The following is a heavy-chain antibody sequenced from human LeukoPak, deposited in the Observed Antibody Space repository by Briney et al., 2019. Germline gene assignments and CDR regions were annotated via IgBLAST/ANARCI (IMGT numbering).Heavy chain of an antibody. CDR1: GGSISRYY. V-gene: IGHV4-59*13. CDR3: ARASNDYGGFRFDY. Sequence: PSETLSLTCTVSGGSISRYYWSWIRQSPGKGLEWLGYIHYSGSTNFNPSLKSRVTFSVDTSKNQFTLKMNSVTAADTAVYYCARASNDYGGFRFDYWGQGTLVTVSS. D-gene: IGHD4-23*01. CDR2: IHYSGST. J-gene: IGHJ4*02.